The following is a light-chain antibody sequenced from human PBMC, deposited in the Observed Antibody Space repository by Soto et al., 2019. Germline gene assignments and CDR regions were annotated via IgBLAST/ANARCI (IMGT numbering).Light chain of an antibody. J-gene: IGKJ5*01. CDR1: HDISTF. CDR3: QQLYTLPFT. V-gene: IGKV1-9*01. CDR2: EAS. Sequence: TQLTQSPPLLTASIGDRATISCRASHDISTFLAWYQQKPGKAPKPLIYEASTLQSGVPSRFSGSGSGTEFTLTISGLLPEDFAAYHCQQLYTLPFTFGQGTRLEIK.